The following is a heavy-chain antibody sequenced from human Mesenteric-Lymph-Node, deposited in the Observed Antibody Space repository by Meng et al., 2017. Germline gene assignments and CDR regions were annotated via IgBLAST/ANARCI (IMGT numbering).Heavy chain of an antibody. CDR3: ARNVRLRDGYNSDY. V-gene: IGHV3-21*01. CDR1: GFTFSSYS. D-gene: IGHD5-24*01. Sequence: EVQLVESGGGLVTPAGSLRLVCSSSGFTFSSYSMNWVRQAPGKGLEWVSSISSSSSYIYYADSVKGRFTISRDNAKNSLYLQMNSLRAEDTAVYYCARNVRLRDGYNSDYWGQGTLVTVSS. J-gene: IGHJ4*02. CDR2: ISSSSSYI.